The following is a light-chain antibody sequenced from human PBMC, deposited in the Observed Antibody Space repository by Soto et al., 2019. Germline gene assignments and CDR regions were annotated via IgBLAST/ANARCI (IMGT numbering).Light chain of an antibody. J-gene: IGLJ1*01. Sequence: QSALTQPPSVSGSPGQSVTISCTGTSSDVGDYNFVSWYRQHAGKAPKLVIYDVNKRPSGVPDRFSGSKSGNTASLTISGLQADDEADYYCCSYAGSYTYVFGTATKLTVL. CDR3: CSYAGSYTYV. V-gene: IGLV2-11*01. CDR2: DVN. CDR1: SSDVGDYNF.